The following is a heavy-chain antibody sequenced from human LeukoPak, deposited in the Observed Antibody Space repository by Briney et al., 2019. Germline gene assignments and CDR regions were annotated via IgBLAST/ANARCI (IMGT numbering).Heavy chain of an antibody. D-gene: IGHD3-22*01. V-gene: IGHV1-69*13. CDR3: ARDLQNYYDSSGYYRNFDY. CDR1: GYTFTSYG. Sequence: ASVKVSCKASGYTFTSYGISWVRQAPGQGLEWMGGIIPIFGTANYAQKFQGRVTITADESTSTAYMELSSLRSEDTAVYYCARDLQNYYDSSGYYRNFDYWGQGTLVTVSS. J-gene: IGHJ4*02. CDR2: IIPIFGTA.